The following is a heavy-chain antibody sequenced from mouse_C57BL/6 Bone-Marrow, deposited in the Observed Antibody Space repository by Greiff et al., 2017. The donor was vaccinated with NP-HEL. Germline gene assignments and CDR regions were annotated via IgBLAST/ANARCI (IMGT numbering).Heavy chain of an antibody. V-gene: IGHV5-15*01. J-gene: IGHJ4*01. Sequence: EVHLVESGGGLVQPGGSLKLSSAASGFTFSDYGMAWVRQAPRKGPEWVAFISNLAYSIYYADTVTGRFTISRENAQNTLYLEMSSLRSEDTAMYYCARQFYYDYDGYAMDYWGQGTSVSVSS. CDR1: GFTFSDYG. CDR3: ARQFYYDYDGYAMDY. CDR2: ISNLAYSI. D-gene: IGHD2-4*01.